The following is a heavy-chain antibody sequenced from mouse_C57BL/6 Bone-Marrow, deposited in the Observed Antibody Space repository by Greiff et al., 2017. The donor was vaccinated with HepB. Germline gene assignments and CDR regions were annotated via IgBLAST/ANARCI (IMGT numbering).Heavy chain of an antibody. D-gene: IGHD5-1*01. CDR2: IDPENGDT. CDR1: GFNIQDDY. Sequence: VQLQQSGAELVRPGASVKLSCTASGFNIQDDYMHWVKQRPEQGLEWIGWIDPENGDTEYASKFQGKATITADTSSNTAYLQLSSLTSEDTAVYYCTTWLPYPFAYWGQGTLVTVSA. V-gene: IGHV14-4*01. J-gene: IGHJ3*01. CDR3: TTWLPYPFAY.